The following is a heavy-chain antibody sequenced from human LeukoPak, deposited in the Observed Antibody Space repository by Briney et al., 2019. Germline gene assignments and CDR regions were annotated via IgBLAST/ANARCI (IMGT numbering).Heavy chain of an antibody. CDR3: ARQPGYSSSWYAFLDY. CDR2: INHSGST. J-gene: IGHJ4*02. CDR1: GGSFSGYY. V-gene: IGHV4-34*01. D-gene: IGHD6-13*01. Sequence: PSETLSLTCAVYGGSFSGYYWSWIRQPPGKGLEWIGEINHSGSTNYNPSLKSRVTISVDTSKNQFSLKLSSVTAADTAVYYCARQPGYSSSWYAFLDYWGQGTLVTVSS.